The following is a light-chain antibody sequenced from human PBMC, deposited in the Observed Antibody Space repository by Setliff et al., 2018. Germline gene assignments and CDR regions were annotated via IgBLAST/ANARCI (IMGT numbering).Light chain of an antibody. CDR3: SSYAGSYTSLYV. CDR1: SSDVGGYNC. V-gene: IGLV2-8*01. Sequence: QSALAQPPSASGSPGQSVTISCTGTSSDVGGYNCVSWYQQHPGKAPKLMIYEVSKRPSGVPDRFSGSKSGNTASLTVSGLQAEDEADYYCSSYAGSYTSLYVFGTGTKVTVL. CDR2: EVS. J-gene: IGLJ1*01.